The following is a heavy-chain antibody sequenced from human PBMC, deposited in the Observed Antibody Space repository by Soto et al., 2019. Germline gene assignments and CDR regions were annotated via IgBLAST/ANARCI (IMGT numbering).Heavy chain of an antibody. CDR3: ARGGTLYESSQIYYQYGLDV. J-gene: IGHJ6*02. CDR1: EGTFNSHV. D-gene: IGHD2-15*01. Sequence: QVQLVQSRSEVKKPGSSVSVSCRASEGTFNSHVVSWVRQAPGQGLQWMGGILPLFGTTNYAHQLEGRVTITAASSTATSFLDLSGLTPGDTAVYYCARGGTLYESSQIYYQYGLDVWGQGTTVIVSS. V-gene: IGHV1-69*01. CDR2: ILPLFGTT.